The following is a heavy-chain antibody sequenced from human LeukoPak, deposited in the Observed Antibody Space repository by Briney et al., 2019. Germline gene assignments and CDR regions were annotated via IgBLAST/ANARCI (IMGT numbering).Heavy chain of an antibody. V-gene: IGHV4-39*02. CDR1: GGSISSSSYY. Sequence: SETLSLTCTVSGGSISSSSYYWGWLRQPPGKGLEWLGSIYYSGSTYYNPSLKSRVTISVDTSKNQFSLKLSSVTAADTAVYYCARESMVRGVLDYWGQGTLVTVSS. CDR3: ARESMVRGVLDY. D-gene: IGHD3-10*01. CDR2: IYYSGST. J-gene: IGHJ4*02.